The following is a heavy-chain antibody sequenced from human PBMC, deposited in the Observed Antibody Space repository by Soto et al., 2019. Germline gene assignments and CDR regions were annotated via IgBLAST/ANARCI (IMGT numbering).Heavy chain of an antibody. CDR1: GFTFNTNA. Sequence: GGSLRLSCAASGFTFNTNAMSWVRQAPGKGLEWVSSISGTGSRTYYADSVKGRFTIARDNSKNTVSLQMDNLRAEDTGLYYCTKDTGYLSMDAWGQGTTVTVSS. V-gene: IGHV3-23*01. D-gene: IGHD6-25*01. CDR3: TKDTGYLSMDA. J-gene: IGHJ6*02. CDR2: ISGTGSRT.